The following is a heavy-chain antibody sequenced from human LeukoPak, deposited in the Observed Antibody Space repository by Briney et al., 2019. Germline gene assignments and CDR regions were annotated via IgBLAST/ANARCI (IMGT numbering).Heavy chain of an antibody. D-gene: IGHD3-3*01. CDR2: IKRDGSEK. V-gene: IGHV3-7*01. CDR3: ARGTLPFTVFGVLI. J-gene: IGHJ4*02. Sequence: PGGSLRLSCAASGFSFSTYWMNWVRQAPGKGLEWVANIKRDGSEKYYVDSVKGRFTVSRGNAKNSLYLQMNNLRAEDTAVYYCARGTLPFTVFGVLIGGQGTLVTVSS. CDR1: GFSFSTYW.